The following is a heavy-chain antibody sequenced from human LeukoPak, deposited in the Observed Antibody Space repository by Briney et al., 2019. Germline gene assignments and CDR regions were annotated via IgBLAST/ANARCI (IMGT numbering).Heavy chain of an antibody. J-gene: IGHJ6*03. V-gene: IGHV3-7*01. CDR1: GFTFSSYL. Sequence: GGPLRLSCAASGFTFSSYLMSWVRQAPGKGLEGVANIKQDGSEKYYVDSVKGRFTISRDNAKNSLYLQMNSLRAEDTAVYYCARDVPSLRYFDWLPSYYYYYMDVWGKGTTVTVSS. CDR3: ARDVPSLRYFDWLPSYYYYYMDV. D-gene: IGHD3-9*01. CDR2: IKQDGSEK.